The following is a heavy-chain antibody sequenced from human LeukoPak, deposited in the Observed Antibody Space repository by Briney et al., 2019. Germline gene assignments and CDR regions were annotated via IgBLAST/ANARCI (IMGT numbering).Heavy chain of an antibody. CDR2: INPNSGGT. Sequence: ASVKVSCKASGYTFTGYYMRWVRQAPGQGLEWMGWINPNSGGTNYAQKFQGRVTMTRDTSISTAYMELSRLRSDDTAVYYCLLHYYDSSGYYYHPSRDYWGQGTLVTVSS. J-gene: IGHJ4*02. V-gene: IGHV1-2*02. CDR1: GYTFTGYY. CDR3: LLHYYDSSGYYYHPSRDY. D-gene: IGHD3-22*01.